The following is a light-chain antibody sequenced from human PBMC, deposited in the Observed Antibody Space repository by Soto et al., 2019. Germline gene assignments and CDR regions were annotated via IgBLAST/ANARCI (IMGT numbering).Light chain of an antibody. J-gene: IGKJ5*01. CDR2: RVS. V-gene: IGKV3D-15*01. Sequence: EVVWTYPRGTMMFNSVEAPSLFLIPVQSVSNRYFAWYQQQPGQAPRLLICRVSTSATGIPDRFRGSGSGTEVTLTISSLQSEDVGVYYCQQYNNWPPITFGEGTQLEIK. CDR1: QSVSNRY. CDR3: QQYNNWPPIT.